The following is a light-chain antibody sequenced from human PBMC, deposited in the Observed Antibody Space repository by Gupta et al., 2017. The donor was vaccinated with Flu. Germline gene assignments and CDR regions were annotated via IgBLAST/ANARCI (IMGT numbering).Light chain of an antibody. CDR3: QQDDNTPIT. CDR2: WAS. CDR1: QSVLYSSNNKNH. V-gene: IGKV4-1*01. J-gene: IGKJ5*01. Sequence: DIVMTQSPDSLAVSLGERATINCKSSQSVLYSSNNKNHLAWYQQKPGQPPKLLIYWASTRESGVPDRFSGSGSGTDFTLTISSLQAEDVAVYYCQQDDNTPITFGQGTQVEIK.